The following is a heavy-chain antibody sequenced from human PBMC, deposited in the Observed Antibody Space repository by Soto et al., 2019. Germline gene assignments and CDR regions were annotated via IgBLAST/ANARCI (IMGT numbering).Heavy chain of an antibody. CDR1: GFTFSSYW. D-gene: IGHD2-15*01. CDR2: INSDGSST. J-gene: IGHJ6*03. V-gene: IGHV3-74*01. CDR3: ARDEGYCSGGSCYSYYYYYMDV. Sequence: GGSLRLSCAASGFTFSSYWMHWVRQAPGKGLVWVSRINSDGSSTSYADSVKGRFTISRDNAKNTLYLQMNSLRAEDTAVYYCARDEGYCSGGSCYSYYYYYMDVWGKGTTVTVSS.